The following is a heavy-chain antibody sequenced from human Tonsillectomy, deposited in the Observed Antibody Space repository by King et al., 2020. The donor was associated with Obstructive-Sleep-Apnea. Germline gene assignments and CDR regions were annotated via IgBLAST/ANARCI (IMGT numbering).Heavy chain of an antibody. CDR3: AKDKDSSGWYADY. D-gene: IGHD6-19*01. V-gene: IGHV3-9*01. CDR1: GFTFDDYA. J-gene: IGHJ4*02. CDR2: ISWNSGSI. Sequence: VQLVQSGGGLVQPGRSLRLSCVASGFTFDDYAMNWVRQAPGKGLEWVSGISWNSGSIGYVDSVKGRFTISRDNVKKSLYLQMNSLRVEDTALYYCAKDKDSSGWYADYWGQGTLVTVSS.